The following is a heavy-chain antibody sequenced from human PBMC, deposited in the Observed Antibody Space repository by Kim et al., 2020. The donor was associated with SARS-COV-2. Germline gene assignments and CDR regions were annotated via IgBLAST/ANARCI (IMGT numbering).Heavy chain of an antibody. CDR3: ASSRLAGSSGVRWVAANRGWFDP. CDR1: GGSFSGYY. D-gene: IGHD2-15*01. J-gene: IGHJ5*02. Sequence: SETLSLTCAVYGGSFSGYYWSWIRQPPGKGLEWIGEINHSGSTNYNPSLKSRVTISVDTSKNQFSLKLSSVTAADTAVYYCASSRLAGSSGVRWVAANRGWFDPWGQGTLVTVSS. V-gene: IGHV4-34*01. CDR2: INHSGST.